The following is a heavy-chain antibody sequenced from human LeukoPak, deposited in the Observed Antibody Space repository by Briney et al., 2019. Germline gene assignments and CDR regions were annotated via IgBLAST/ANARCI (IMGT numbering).Heavy chain of an antibody. CDR1: GGSISSGGYS. D-gene: IGHD2-15*01. CDR3: ARDDCSGGSCYFGY. J-gene: IGHJ4*02. Sequence: PSQTLSLTCAVSGGSISSGGYSWSWIRQPPGKGLEWIGYIYHSGSTYYNPSLKSRVTISVDRSKNRFSLKLSSVTAADTAVYYCARDDCSGGSCYFGYWGQGTLVTVSS. V-gene: IGHV4-30-2*01. CDR2: IYHSGST.